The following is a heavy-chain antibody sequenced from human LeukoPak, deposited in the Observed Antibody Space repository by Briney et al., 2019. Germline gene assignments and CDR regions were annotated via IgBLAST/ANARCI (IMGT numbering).Heavy chain of an antibody. CDR3: AKDQFVFGGWSGFDAFDI. Sequence: GGSLRLSCAASGFTFSSYAMSWVRQAPGKGLEWVSAISGSGGSTYYADSVKGRFTISRDNSKNTLYLQMNSLRAEDTAVYYCAKDQFVFGGWSGFDAFDIWGQGTMVTVSS. CDR1: GFTFSSYA. D-gene: IGHD3-16*01. J-gene: IGHJ3*02. V-gene: IGHV3-23*01. CDR2: ISGSGGST.